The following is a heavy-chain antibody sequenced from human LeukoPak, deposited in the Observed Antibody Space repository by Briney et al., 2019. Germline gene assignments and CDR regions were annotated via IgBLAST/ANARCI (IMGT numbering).Heavy chain of an antibody. V-gene: IGHV3-33*01. Sequence: QPGRSLRLSCAASGFTFSSYGTHWVRQAPAKGLEWVAVIWYDGSNKYYADSVKGRFTISRDNSKNTLYLQMNSLRAEDTAVYYCARGYYYDSSGYYSLLFDYWGQGTLVTVSS. CDR2: IWYDGSNK. CDR1: GFTFSSYG. CDR3: ARGYYYDSSGYYSLLFDY. J-gene: IGHJ4*02. D-gene: IGHD3-22*01.